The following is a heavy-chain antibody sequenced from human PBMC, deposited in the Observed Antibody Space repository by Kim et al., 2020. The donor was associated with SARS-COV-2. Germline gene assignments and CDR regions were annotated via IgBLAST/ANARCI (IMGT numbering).Heavy chain of an antibody. V-gene: IGHV3-48*02. D-gene: IGHD3-16*01. CDR3: ARAWGSFDY. J-gene: IGHJ4*02. CDR1: GFTFSSYS. CDR2: ISGSLSTI. Sequence: GGSLRLSCAASGFTFSSYSMNWVRQAPGKGLEWVSYISGSLSTIYYADPWKGRFTISRDNAKNSLYLQMYSRRDEDTAVYYCARAWGSFDYWGQGTLVTVSS.